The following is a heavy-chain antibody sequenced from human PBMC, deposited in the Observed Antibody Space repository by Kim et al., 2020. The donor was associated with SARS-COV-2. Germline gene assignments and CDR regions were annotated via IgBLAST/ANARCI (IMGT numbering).Heavy chain of an antibody. J-gene: IGHJ6*02. CDR3: ARECASTSCYYGYGMDV. Sequence: SVKGRFTISRDNSKNALYLQMSSLRTDDTALYFCARECASTSCYYGYGMDVWGQGTTVTVSS. D-gene: IGHD2-2*01. V-gene: IGHV3-43*01.